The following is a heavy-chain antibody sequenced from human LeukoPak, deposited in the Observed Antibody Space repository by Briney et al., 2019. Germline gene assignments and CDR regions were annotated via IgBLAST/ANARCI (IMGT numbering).Heavy chain of an antibody. CDR1: GGSISNYY. Sequence: PSETLSLTCTISGGSISNYYWSWIRQPAGKGLEWIGRIYSTGSTNYNPSLKSRVTLSVDTSKNQFSLKLSSVTAADTAVYYCARAAYYYDSSGYYYTFDYWGQGTLVTVSS. V-gene: IGHV4-4*07. D-gene: IGHD3-22*01. CDR2: IYSTGST. CDR3: ARAAYYYDSSGYYYTFDY. J-gene: IGHJ4*02.